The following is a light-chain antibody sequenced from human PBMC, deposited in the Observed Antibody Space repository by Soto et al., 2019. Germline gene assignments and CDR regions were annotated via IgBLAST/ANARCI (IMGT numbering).Light chain of an antibody. CDR3: SSFASSNTWV. V-gene: IGLV2-8*01. CDR2: EVT. J-gene: IGLJ3*02. CDR1: SSDVGAYNY. Sequence: QYALTQPPSASGSPGQSVTISCTGTSSDVGAYNYVSWYQQHAGKAPKLVIYEVTKRPSGVPDRFSGSKSANTASLTVSGLQAEDEADYYCSSFASSNTWVFGGWTKLTVL.